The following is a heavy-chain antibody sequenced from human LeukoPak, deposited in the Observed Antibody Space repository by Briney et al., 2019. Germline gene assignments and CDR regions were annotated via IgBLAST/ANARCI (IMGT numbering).Heavy chain of an antibody. D-gene: IGHD6-19*01. CDR2: ISSSGSTI. CDR3: AREVPAIAVFDY. V-gene: IGHV3-48*03. CDR1: GFTFSSYE. Sequence: PGRSLRLSCAASGFTFSSYEMNWVRQAPGKGLEWVSYISSSGSTIYYADSVKGRFTISRDNAKNSLYLQMNSLRAEDTAVYYCAREVPAIAVFDYWGQGTLVTVSS. J-gene: IGHJ4*02.